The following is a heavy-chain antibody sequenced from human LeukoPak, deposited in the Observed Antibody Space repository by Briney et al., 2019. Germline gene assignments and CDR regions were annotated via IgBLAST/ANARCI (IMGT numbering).Heavy chain of an antibody. CDR1: EFTFSDYD. CDR3: AREAYYYDRSGFDY. J-gene: IGHJ4*02. D-gene: IGHD3-22*01. V-gene: IGHV3-11*01. CDR2: ITASARRI. Sequence: GGSLRLSCAASEFTFSDYDMGWVRQAPGKGLEWVAYITASARRIYYADSVKGRFTISRDNAKDSLYLQLSSLRVEDTGVYYCAREAYYYDRSGFDYWGQGALVTVSS.